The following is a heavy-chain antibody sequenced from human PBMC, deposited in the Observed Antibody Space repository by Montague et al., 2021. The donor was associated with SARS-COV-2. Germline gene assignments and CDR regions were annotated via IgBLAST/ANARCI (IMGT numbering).Heavy chain of an antibody. J-gene: IGHJ3*02. Sequence: SETLSLTCSVSGDSISNHYWSWIRQPPGKGLEWIGYISDRGNTKYNTSLKSPVTISADTSKNQFSLKLSSVTAADTAVYYCARHGYYETYDAFDIWGQGTMVTVSS. V-gene: IGHV4-59*08. CDR1: GDSISNHY. CDR3: ARHGYYETYDAFDI. D-gene: IGHD3-22*01. CDR2: ISDRGNT.